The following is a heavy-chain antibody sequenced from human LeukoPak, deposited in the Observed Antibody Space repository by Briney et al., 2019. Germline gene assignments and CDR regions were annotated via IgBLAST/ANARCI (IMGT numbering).Heavy chain of an antibody. D-gene: IGHD2-2*01. V-gene: IGHV1-69*13. Sequence: GASVKVSCKASGGTFSSYAISWVRQAPGQGLEWMGGIIPIFGTANYAQKFQGRATITADESTSTAYMELSSLRSEDTAVYYCAREYCSSTSCYGFDPRGQGTLVTVSS. J-gene: IGHJ5*02. CDR2: IIPIFGTA. CDR3: AREYCSSTSCYGFDP. CDR1: GGTFSSYA.